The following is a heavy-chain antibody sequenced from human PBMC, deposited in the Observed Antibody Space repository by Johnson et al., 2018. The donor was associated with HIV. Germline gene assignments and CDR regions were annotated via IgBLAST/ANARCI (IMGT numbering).Heavy chain of an antibody. D-gene: IGHD1-26*01. J-gene: IGHJ3*02. CDR1: GFTFSSYA. CDR2: IPASGTDT. CDR3: ASGEVHIPESYYVTVSRAFDI. Sequence: VHLVESGGELVRPGGSLTLSCAASGFTFSSYAMSWVRQAPGNGLEWVSSIPASGTDTYYADSVKGRFTISGDNSKNTLFLEMNSLRADDTAIYYCASGEVHIPESYYVTVSRAFDIWGQGTMVSVSS. V-gene: IGHV3-23*04.